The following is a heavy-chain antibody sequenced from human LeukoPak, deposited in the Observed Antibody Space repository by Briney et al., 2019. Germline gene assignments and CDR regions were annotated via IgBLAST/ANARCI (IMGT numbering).Heavy chain of an antibody. CDR2: VYYSGST. V-gene: IGHV4-39*01. J-gene: IGHJ4*02. CDR1: GGSISSSSYY. Sequence: SETLSLTCTVSGGSISSSSYYWGWIRQPPGKGLEWIGSVYYSGSTYQNPSPKSRVTISADMSNNQSFLKLSSVTAADTAMYYCARQVTMIVVITPSDFDYWGQGTLVTVSS. D-gene: IGHD3-22*01. CDR3: ARQVTMIVVITPSDFDY.